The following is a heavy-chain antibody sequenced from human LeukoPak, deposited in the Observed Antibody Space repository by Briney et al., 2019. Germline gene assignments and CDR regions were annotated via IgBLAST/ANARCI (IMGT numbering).Heavy chain of an antibody. V-gene: IGHV4-59*01. CDR1: GGSITSYY. J-gene: IGHJ5*02. D-gene: IGHD3-10*01. Sequence: SETLSLTCSVSGGSITSYYWHWIRQPPGKGLEWIGYIYYSGSTNYNPSLKSRVTISVDTSRKQFSLKLHSVSAADTAVYYCARDRGRATWFDPWGQGTVVTVSS. CDR3: ARDRGRATWFDP. CDR2: IYYSGST.